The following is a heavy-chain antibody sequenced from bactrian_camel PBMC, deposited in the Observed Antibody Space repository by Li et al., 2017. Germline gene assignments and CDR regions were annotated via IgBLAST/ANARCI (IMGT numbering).Heavy chain of an antibody. V-gene: IGHV3S53*01. CDR2: IDSDGTT. CDR1: GYTYSAYS. J-gene: IGHJ6*01. CDR3: AAEDPPRDIRLQTLWKGWRFGY. Sequence: HVQLVESGGGSAQAGGSLRLSCVYSGYTYSAYSLGWFRQAPGKEREGVAGIDSDGTTNYADSVKGRFTISLDKAKNTLYLEMTSLKPEDTAMYYCAAEDPPRDIRLQTLWKGWRFGYWGQGTQVTVS. D-gene: IGHD3*01.